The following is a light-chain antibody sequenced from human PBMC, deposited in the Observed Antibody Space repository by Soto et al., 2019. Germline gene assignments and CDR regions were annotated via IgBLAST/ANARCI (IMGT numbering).Light chain of an antibody. CDR2: DTS. V-gene: IGKV3-20*01. Sequence: IVLTQSPGTLSLSPGERATLSCRASQSVSSSYLAWYQQKPGQAPRLLIYDTSSRATGIPDRFSGSGSGKDFTLTISRLEPEDFAVYYCQQYGSSPLFTFGPGTKVDIK. J-gene: IGKJ3*01. CDR3: QQYGSSPLFT. CDR1: QSVSSSY.